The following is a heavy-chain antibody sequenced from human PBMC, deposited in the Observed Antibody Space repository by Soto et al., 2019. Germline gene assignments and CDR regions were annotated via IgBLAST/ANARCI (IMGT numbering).Heavy chain of an antibody. D-gene: IGHD6-19*01. CDR1: GFTVSSNY. Sequence: GGSLRLSCAASGFTVSSNYMCWVRQAPGKGLEWVSVIYSGGSTYYADSVKGRFTISRDNSKNTLYLQMNSLRADDTAVYYCARDRSSGWYDYWGQGTLVTVSS. J-gene: IGHJ4*02. CDR2: IYSGGST. V-gene: IGHV3-53*01. CDR3: ARDRSSGWYDY.